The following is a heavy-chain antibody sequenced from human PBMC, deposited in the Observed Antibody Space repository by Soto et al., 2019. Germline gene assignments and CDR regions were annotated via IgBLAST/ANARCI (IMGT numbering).Heavy chain of an antibody. CDR1: GGSISSGGYY. D-gene: IGHD5-18*01. CDR3: ARGEEEQLWFPRIDY. J-gene: IGHJ4*02. V-gene: IGHV4-31*03. Sequence: PSETLSLTCTVSGGSISSGGYYWGWIRQHPGKGLEWIGYIYYSGSTYYNPSLMSRVTISVDTSKNQFSLKLSSVTAADTAVYYCARGEEEQLWFPRIDYWGQGTLVTVSS. CDR2: IYYSGST.